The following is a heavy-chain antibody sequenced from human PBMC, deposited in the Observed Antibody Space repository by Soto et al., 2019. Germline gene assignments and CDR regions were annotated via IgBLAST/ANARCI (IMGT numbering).Heavy chain of an antibody. CDR3: AREVVVAATGYFDY. Sequence: GSLRLSCAASGFTFSSYAMHWVRQAPGKGLEWVAVISYDGSNKYYADSVKGRFTISRDNSKNTLYLQMNSLRAEDTAVYYCAREVVVAATGYFDYWGQGTLVTVSS. CDR1: GFTFSSYA. J-gene: IGHJ4*02. V-gene: IGHV3-30-3*01. D-gene: IGHD2-15*01. CDR2: ISYDGSNK.